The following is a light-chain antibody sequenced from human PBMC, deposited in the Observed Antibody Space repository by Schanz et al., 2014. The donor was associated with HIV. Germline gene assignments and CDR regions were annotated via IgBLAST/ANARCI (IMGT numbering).Light chain of an antibody. J-gene: IGLJ2*01. CDR3: SSYTSSSTLVV. CDR1: SSDVGYYKY. Sequence: QSALTQPASVSGSPGQSITISCTGTSSDVGYYKYVSWYQQHPGKAPKVVIYGVFDRPSGISNRFSGSKSGNTASLTISGLQAEDEADYYCSSYTSSSTLVVFGGGTKVTVL. V-gene: IGLV2-14*03. CDR2: GVF.